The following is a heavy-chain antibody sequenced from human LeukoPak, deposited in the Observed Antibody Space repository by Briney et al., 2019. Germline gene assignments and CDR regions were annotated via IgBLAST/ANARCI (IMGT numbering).Heavy chain of an antibody. Sequence: PGGSLRLSCAASGFTFSGYSMNWVRQAPGKGLEWVSYISSSGYPIHYADSVKGRFTISRDNAKSSVYLQMNSLRDEDTAVYYCVRDPDALDYWGQGTLVTVSS. CDR3: VRDPDALDY. CDR2: ISSSGYPI. J-gene: IGHJ4*02. CDR1: GFTFSGYS. V-gene: IGHV3-48*02.